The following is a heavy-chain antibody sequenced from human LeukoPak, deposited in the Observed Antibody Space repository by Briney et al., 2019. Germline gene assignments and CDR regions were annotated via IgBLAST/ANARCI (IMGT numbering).Heavy chain of an antibody. CDR1: GGSISSSSYY. J-gene: IGHJ4*01. CDR3: ARENVVTDTFDS. Sequence: PSETLSLTCTLSGGSISSSSYYWGWIRQPPGKGLEWIGSIYYSGSTYYNPSLKSRVTISVDTSKNQFSLKLSSVTAADTAVHYCARENVVTDTFDSWGHGTLVTVSS. D-gene: IGHD2-21*02. CDR2: IYYSGST. V-gene: IGHV4-39*07.